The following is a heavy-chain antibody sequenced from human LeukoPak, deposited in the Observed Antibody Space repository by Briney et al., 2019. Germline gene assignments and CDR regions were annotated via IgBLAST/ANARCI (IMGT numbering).Heavy chain of an antibody. CDR1: GGSFSGYY. CDR3: ARGPHTGVNYYDSSGYYY. CDR2: INHSGST. V-gene: IGHV4-34*01. D-gene: IGHD3-22*01. J-gene: IGHJ4*02. Sequence: SETLSLTCAVYGGSFSGYYWSWIRQPPGQGLEWIGEINHSGSTNYNPSLKSRVTISVDTSKNQFSLELSSVTAADTAVYYCARGPHTGVNYYDSSGYYYWGQGTLVTVSS.